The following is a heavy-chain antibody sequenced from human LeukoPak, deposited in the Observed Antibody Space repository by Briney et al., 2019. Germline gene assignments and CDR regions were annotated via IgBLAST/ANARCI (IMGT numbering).Heavy chain of an antibody. D-gene: IGHD2/OR15-2a*01. Sequence: GGSLRLSCAASGFTVDTSWMHWVRQAPGKGLVWVARIDSDGTLTSYVDSVKGRFTISRDNAKNTVYLQMNSLRAEDTAIYYCATNIGSDWGQGTLVTVSS. J-gene: IGHJ4*02. CDR1: GFTVDTSW. CDR2: IDSDGTLT. V-gene: IGHV3-74*01. CDR3: ATNIGSD.